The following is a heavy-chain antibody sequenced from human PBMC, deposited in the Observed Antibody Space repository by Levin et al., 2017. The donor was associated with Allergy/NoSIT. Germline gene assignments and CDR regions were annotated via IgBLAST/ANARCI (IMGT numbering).Heavy chain of an antibody. CDR3: AKDSGGDILFFEY. CDR1: GFTFSNYG. J-gene: IGHJ4*02. CDR2: IDARGSST. V-gene: IGHV3-23*01. Sequence: AGGSLRLSCAVSGFTFSNYGMSWVRQAPGKGLEWVSIIDARGSSTHYADSVKGRFTISRDNSKDTQYLQMNSLRVEVAAVYYCAKDSGGDILFFEYWGQGIMVTVSS. D-gene: IGHD3-16*02.